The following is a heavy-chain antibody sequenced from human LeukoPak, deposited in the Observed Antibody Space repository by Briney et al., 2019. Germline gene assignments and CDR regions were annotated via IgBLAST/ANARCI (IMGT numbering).Heavy chain of an antibody. D-gene: IGHD5-12*01. V-gene: IGHV4-61*02. J-gene: IGHJ4*02. CDR1: GGSISSGSYH. Sequence: SQTLSLTCTVSGGSISSGSYHWSWIRQPAGKGLEWIGRIYTSGSTNYNPSLKSRVTISVDTSKNQFSLKLSSVTAADTAVYYCARTKTQRGYSGYDSDYWGQGTLVTVSS. CDR3: ARTKTQRGYSGYDSDY. CDR2: IYTSGST.